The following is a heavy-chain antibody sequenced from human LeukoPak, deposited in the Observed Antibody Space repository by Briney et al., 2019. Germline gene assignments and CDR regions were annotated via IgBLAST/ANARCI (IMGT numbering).Heavy chain of an antibody. CDR2: IRYDGSNK. Sequence: PGGSLRLSCAASGFTFSCYGMHWVRQAPGKGLEWVAFIRYDGSNKYYADSVKGRFTISRDNSKNTLYLQMNSLRAEDTAVYYCAKDFEAAAGTPADYWGQGTLVTVSS. D-gene: IGHD6-13*01. CDR1: GFTFSCYG. CDR3: AKDFEAAAGTPADY. J-gene: IGHJ4*02. V-gene: IGHV3-30*02.